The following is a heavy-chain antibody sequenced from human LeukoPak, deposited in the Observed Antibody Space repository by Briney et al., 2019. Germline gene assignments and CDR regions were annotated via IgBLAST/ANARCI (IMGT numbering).Heavy chain of an antibody. CDR2: INHSGST. CDR3: ARGREGWYSWSYYYYYMDV. D-gene: IGHD6-19*01. Sequence: SETLSLTCAVYGGSFSGYYWSWIRQPPGKGLEWIGEINHSGSTNYNPSLKSRVTISVDTSKNQFSLKLSSVTAADTAVYYCARGREGWYSWSYYYYYMDVWGEGTTVTVSS. J-gene: IGHJ6*03. V-gene: IGHV4-34*01. CDR1: GGSFSGYY.